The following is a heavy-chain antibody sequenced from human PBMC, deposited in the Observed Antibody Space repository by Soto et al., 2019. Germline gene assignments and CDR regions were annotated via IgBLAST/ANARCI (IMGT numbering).Heavy chain of an antibody. J-gene: IGHJ4*02. Sequence: PGGSLRLSCAASGFSFRSYGMHWVRQAPGKGLEWVAVIWYDGNKKYHGDSVRGRFTISRDNSQNTLYLEMNSLRAEDTAVYYCVVDTTGLLDYWGQGTLVTVSS. D-gene: IGHD5-18*01. CDR3: VVDTTGLLDY. V-gene: IGHV3-33*03. CDR1: GFSFRSYG. CDR2: IWYDGNKK.